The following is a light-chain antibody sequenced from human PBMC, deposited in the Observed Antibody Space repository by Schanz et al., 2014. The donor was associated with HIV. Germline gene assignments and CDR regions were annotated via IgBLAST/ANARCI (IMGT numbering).Light chain of an antibody. V-gene: IGKV1-9*01. J-gene: IGKJ5*01. CDR1: QGISSY. CDR3: QQYNSYSIT. Sequence: DIQLTQSPSSLSAFVGDRVTITCRASQGISSYLAWYQQKPGKPPKVLIYAASTLQSGVPSRFSGSGSGTYFTLTISSLQPEDFATYYCQQYNSYSITFGQGTRLEIK. CDR2: AAS.